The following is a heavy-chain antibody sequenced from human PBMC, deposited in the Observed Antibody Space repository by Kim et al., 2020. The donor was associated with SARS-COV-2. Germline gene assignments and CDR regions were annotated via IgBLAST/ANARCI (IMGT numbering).Heavy chain of an antibody. CDR2: IYYSGST. V-gene: IGHV4-61*01. J-gene: IGHJ4*02. Sequence: SETLSLTCTVSGGSVSIGSYYWSWIRQPPGKGLEWIGYIYYSGSTNYNPSLKSRVTISVDTSKNQFSLKLSSVTAADTAVYYCARDGIAAWDYWGQGTLVTVSS. CDR3: ARDGIAAWDY. CDR1: GGSVSIGSYY. D-gene: IGHD6-25*01.